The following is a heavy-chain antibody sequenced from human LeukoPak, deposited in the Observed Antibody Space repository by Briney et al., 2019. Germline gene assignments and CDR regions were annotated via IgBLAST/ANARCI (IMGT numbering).Heavy chain of an antibody. V-gene: IGHV3-7*01. J-gene: IGHJ4*02. CDR2: INLDECDI. CDR3: GRVIAGDIDY. D-gene: IGHD4-17*01. CDR1: GLTLCGYS. Sequence: GGSLTLFCGVSGLTLCGYSKLWVRGAPGKGLEGVAHINLDECDIFYVGFVKGRFTISRDNADNSLYLQMNSLRAEDTAVCYCGRVIAGDIDYWGQGTLVTVSS.